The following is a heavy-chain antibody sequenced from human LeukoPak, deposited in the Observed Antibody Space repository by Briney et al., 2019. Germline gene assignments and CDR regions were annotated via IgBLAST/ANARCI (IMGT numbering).Heavy chain of an antibody. Sequence: AGTSLRLSCAASGFTFSSYEMNWVRQAPGKGLEWVSYIGSSGSTIHYAGSVKGRFIISRDNAKNSLYLQMNSLRAEDTAVYYCARDSLYSNSYGHWFDPWGQGTLVTVSS. D-gene: IGHD6-6*01. CDR3: ARDSLYSNSYGHWFDP. CDR1: GFTFSSYE. V-gene: IGHV3-48*03. CDR2: IGSSGSTI. J-gene: IGHJ5*02.